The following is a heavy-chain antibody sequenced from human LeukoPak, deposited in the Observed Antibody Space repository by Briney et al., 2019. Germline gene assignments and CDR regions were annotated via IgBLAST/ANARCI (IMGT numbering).Heavy chain of an antibody. Sequence: SETLSLTCTVSGGSISSYYWSWIRQPPGKGLEWIGEINHSGSTNYNPSLKSRVTISVDTSKNQFSLKLSSVTAADTAVYYCARGWNWLQPFDYWGQGTLVTVSS. CDR3: ARGWNWLQPFDY. D-gene: IGHD5-24*01. CDR1: GGSISSYY. J-gene: IGHJ4*02. V-gene: IGHV4-34*01. CDR2: INHSGST.